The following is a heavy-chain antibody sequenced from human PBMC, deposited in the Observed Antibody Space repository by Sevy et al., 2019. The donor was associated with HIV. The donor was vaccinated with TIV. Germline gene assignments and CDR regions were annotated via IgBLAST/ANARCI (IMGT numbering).Heavy chain of an antibody. V-gene: IGHV5-51*01. Sequence: GESLKISCKGSGYSFTSYWIGWVRQMPGKGLGWVGISYTGDSDTRYSTSFQGQVTISADKSISTAYLQWTSLKASDTAMYYCARGELTDSPHPDYWGQGTLVTVSS. CDR1: GYSFTSYW. J-gene: IGHJ4*02. D-gene: IGHD1-26*01. CDR3: ARGELTDSPHPDY. CDR2: SYTGDSDT.